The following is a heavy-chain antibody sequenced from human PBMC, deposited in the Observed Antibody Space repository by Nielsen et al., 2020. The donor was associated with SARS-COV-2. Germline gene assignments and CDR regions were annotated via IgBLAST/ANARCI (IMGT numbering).Heavy chain of an antibody. CDR2: FDPQDGET. V-gene: IGHV1-24*01. J-gene: IGHJ4*02. Sequence: ASVQVSCKVSGGALTLFSMHWVRQAPGKGLEWMGEFDPQDGETTYAQKFQGRVTMTEDTSIDTAYLDLSGLRSDDTAIYFCATDSPIGVVIYALAHWGQGTPVTVSS. D-gene: IGHD3-3*01. CDR3: ATDSPIGVVIYALAH. CDR1: GGALTLFS.